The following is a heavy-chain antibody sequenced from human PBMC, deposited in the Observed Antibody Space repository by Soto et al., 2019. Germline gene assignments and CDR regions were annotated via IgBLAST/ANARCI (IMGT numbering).Heavy chain of an antibody. CDR1: GGSFSGYY. V-gene: IGHV4-34*01. Sequence: QVQLQQWGAGLLKPSETLSLTCAVYGGSFSGYYWSWIRQPPGKGLEWIGEINHSGSTNYNPSLKSRVTISVDTSKNQFSLKLSSVTAADTAVYYCARRGSSGFFQIASFDYWGQGTLVTVSS. D-gene: IGHD6-19*01. J-gene: IGHJ4*02. CDR3: ARRGSSGFFQIASFDY. CDR2: INHSGST.